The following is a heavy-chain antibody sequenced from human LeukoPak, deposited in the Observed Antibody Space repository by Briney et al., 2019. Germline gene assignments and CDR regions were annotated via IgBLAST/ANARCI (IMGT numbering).Heavy chain of an antibody. CDR1: GGSISSYY. CDR3: AREVVSGWYGVDY. D-gene: IGHD6-19*01. Sequence: SETLSLTCTVSGGSISSYYWSWIRQPPGKGLEWIGYIYYSGSTYYNPSLKSRVTISVDTSKNQFSLQLNSVTPEDTAVYYCAREVVSGWYGVDYWGQGTLVTVSS. J-gene: IGHJ4*02. CDR2: IYYSGST. V-gene: IGHV4-59*12.